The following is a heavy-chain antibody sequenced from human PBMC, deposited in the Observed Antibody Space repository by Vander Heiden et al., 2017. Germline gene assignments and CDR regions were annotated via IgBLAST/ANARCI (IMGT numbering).Heavy chain of an antibody. V-gene: IGHV1-69*01. J-gene: IGHJ4*02. CDR3: ARLPYDSSGYAFDY. CDR2: IIPIFGTA. D-gene: IGHD3-22*01. Sequence: GSTFSSYAISWVRQAPGQGLEWMRGIIPIFGTADYAQKSQDRVTITADESTSTAYMGLSSLRSEDTAVYYWARLPYDSSGYAFDYWGQGPLVTVSS. CDR1: GSTFSSYA.